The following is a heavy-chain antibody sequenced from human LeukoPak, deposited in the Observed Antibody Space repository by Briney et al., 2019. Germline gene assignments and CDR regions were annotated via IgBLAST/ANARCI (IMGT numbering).Heavy chain of an antibody. D-gene: IGHD2-15*01. J-gene: IGHJ3*02. V-gene: IGHV4-59*08. Sequence: SETLSLTCTVSGGSISSYYWSWIRQPPGKGLEWIGYISYSGSTNYNPSLKSRVTISVDTSKNQFSLKLTSVTAADTAVYYCARHVAWGSALDIWGQGTMVTVSS. CDR2: ISYSGST. CDR3: ARHVAWGSALDI. CDR1: GGSISSYY.